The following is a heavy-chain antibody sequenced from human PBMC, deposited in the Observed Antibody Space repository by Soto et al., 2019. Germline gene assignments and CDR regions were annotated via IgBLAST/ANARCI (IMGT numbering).Heavy chain of an antibody. V-gene: IGHV4-4*07. CDR3: ARVHFWSGLPSHFDH. CDR1: GGSISSYY. CDR2: IYTSGST. J-gene: IGHJ4*02. Sequence: ETLSLTGTVSGGSISSYYWSLIRQPAGKGLEWIGRIYTSGSTNYNPSLKSRVTMSVDTSKNQFSLKLSSVTAADTAVYYCARVHFWSGLPSHFDHWGQGALVTVSS. D-gene: IGHD3-3*02.